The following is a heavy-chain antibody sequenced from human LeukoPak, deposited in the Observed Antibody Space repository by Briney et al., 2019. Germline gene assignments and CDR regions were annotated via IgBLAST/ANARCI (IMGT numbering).Heavy chain of an antibody. V-gene: IGHV1-3*01. CDR2: INAGNGNT. D-gene: IGHD1-26*01. CDR1: GYTFTSYA. Sequence: GASVKVSCKASGYTFTSYAMHWVRQAPGQRLGWMGWINAGNGNTKYSQKFQGRVTITGDTSASTAYMELSSLRSEDTAVYYCARDRWWEPTDFSFDYWGQGTLVTVSS. CDR3: ARDRWWEPTDFSFDY. J-gene: IGHJ4*02.